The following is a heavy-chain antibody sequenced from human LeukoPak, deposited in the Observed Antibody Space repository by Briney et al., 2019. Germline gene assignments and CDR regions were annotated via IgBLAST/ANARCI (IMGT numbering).Heavy chain of an antibody. D-gene: IGHD3-16*01. CDR3: ARGGPAARLITFGGVTDY. Sequence: SVKVSCKASGGTFSSYAISWVRQAPGQGLEWMGGIIPIFGTANYAQKFQGRVTMTTDTSTSTAYMELRSLRSDDTAVYYCARGGPAARLITFGGVTDYWGQGTLVTVSS. CDR1: GGTFSSYA. CDR2: IIPIFGTA. V-gene: IGHV1-69*05. J-gene: IGHJ4*02.